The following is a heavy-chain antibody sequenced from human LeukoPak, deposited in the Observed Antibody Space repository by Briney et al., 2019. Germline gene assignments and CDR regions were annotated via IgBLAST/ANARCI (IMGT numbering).Heavy chain of an antibody. D-gene: IGHD2-15*01. CDR2: IHYSGRT. CDR1: GGSISGYY. Sequence: PSETLSLTCTVSGGSISGYYWSWIRQSPGKGLEWFGYIHYSGRTYYSPSLRSRVSMSIDMSKNQFSLRLRSVTAADTAVYYCAREGIFCSGGACKSDYYYGMDVWGQGTTVSVSS. J-gene: IGHJ6*02. V-gene: IGHV4-59*01. CDR3: AREGIFCSGGACKSDYYYGMDV.